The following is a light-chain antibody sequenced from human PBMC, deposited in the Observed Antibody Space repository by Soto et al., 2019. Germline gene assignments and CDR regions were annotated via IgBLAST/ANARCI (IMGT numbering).Light chain of an antibody. J-gene: IGKJ2*01. V-gene: IGKV1-39*01. CDR2: AAS. Sequence: DIQMTQSPSSLSASVGDRVTITCRASQTISTYLNWYQQIPGKAPKLLMYAASTLQSVVPSRFSGSGVGTDFTLTISSLQPEDFATYYCQHTYRTPYTFGQGTKLEIK. CDR3: QHTYRTPYT. CDR1: QTISTY.